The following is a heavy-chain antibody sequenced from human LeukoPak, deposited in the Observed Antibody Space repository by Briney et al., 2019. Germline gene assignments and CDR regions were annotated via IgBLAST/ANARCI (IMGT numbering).Heavy chain of an antibody. D-gene: IGHD1-26*01. Sequence: PSETLSLTCTVSGGSMSSGDYYWSWIRQPPGKGLEWIGNINYSGSTDYNPSLKSRVAISVDTPKNQFSLRLSSVTAADTAVYYCARDRPGVVGGNWFDPWGQGTLVTVSS. CDR3: ARDRPGVVGGNWFDP. J-gene: IGHJ5*02. CDR1: GGSMSSGDYY. V-gene: IGHV4-30-4*01. CDR2: INYSGST.